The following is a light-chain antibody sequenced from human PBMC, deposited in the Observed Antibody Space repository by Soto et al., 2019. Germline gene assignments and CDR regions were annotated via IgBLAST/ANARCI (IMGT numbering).Light chain of an antibody. CDR1: SSDVGGYNY. CDR3: RSYAGXSNV. Sequence: QSALTQPPSASRSPGQSVAISCTGTSSDVGGYNYVSWYQQHPGKAPKLMIYEVNKRPSGFPDRFSGSKSGNTASLTVSGLQAEDEADYYCRSYAGXSNVVGTATKV. J-gene: IGLJ1*01. V-gene: IGLV2-8*01. CDR2: EVN.